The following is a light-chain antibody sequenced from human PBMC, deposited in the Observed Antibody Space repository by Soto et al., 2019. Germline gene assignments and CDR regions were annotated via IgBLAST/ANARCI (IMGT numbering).Light chain of an antibody. Sequence: EIVLTQSPATLSLSPGERATLSCRASQSVRRYLAWYQQKPGQAPRLLIYDASNRATGIPARFSGIGSGTVFTLTISSLEPEDFEVYYCQQRSNWPPYTFGQGTKLEIK. CDR1: QSVRRY. CDR2: DAS. CDR3: QQRSNWPPYT. J-gene: IGKJ2*01. V-gene: IGKV3-11*01.